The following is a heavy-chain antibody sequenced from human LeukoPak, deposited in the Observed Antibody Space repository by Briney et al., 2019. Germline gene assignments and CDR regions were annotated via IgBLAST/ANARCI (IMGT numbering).Heavy chain of an antibody. Sequence: ASVKVSCKASGYTFTSYGISWVRQAPGQGLEWMGWISAYNGNTNYAQKLQGRVTMTTDTSTSTAYMELRSLRSDDTAVYYCASISSGWSGYYFDYWGQGTLVTVSS. D-gene: IGHD6-19*01. J-gene: IGHJ4*02. CDR1: GYTFTSYG. CDR3: ASISSGWSGYYFDY. V-gene: IGHV1-18*01. CDR2: ISAYNGNT.